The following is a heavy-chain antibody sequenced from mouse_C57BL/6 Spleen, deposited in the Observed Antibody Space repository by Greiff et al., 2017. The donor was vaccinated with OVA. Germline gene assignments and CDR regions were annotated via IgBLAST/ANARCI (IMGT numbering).Heavy chain of an antibody. D-gene: IGHD1-1*01. CDR2: IYPGDGDT. Sequence: QVQLKQSGPELVKPGASVKISCKASGYAFSSSWMNWVKQRPGKGLEWIGRIYPGDGDTNYNGKFKGKATLTVDKSSSTAYMQLSSLTSEDSAVYFCARGGTTVVAFDYWGQGTTLTVSA. CDR3: ARGGTTVVAFDY. CDR1: GYAFSSSW. J-gene: IGHJ2*01. V-gene: IGHV1-82*01.